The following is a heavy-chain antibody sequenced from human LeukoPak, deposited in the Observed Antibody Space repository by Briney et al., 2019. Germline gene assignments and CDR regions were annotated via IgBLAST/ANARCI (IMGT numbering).Heavy chain of an antibody. CDR1: GGSFSGYY. CDR2: INHSGST. V-gene: IGHV4-34*01. J-gene: IGHJ4*02. CDR3: ARLPRIAVAGTRRGESDY. Sequence: PSETLSLTCAVYGGSFSGYYWSWIRQPPGKGLEWIGEINHSGSTNYNPSLKSRVTISVDTSKNQFSLKLSSVTAADTAVYYCARLPRIAVAGTRRGESDYWGRGTLVTVSS. D-gene: IGHD6-19*01.